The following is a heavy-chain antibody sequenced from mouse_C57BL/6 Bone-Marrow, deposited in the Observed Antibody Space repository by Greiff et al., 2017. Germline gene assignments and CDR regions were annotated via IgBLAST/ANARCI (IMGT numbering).Heavy chain of an antibody. CDR2: INPNNGGN. CDR3: ARVGTEGAFDY. CDR1: GYTFIDYY. V-gene: IGHV1-26*01. D-gene: IGHD4-1*01. J-gene: IGHJ2*01. Sequence: EVQLQQSGPELVKPGASVKISCKASGYTFIDYYMNWVKQSHGKSLEWIGDINPNNGGNSYNQKFKGKATLTVDKSSSTAYMELRRLTSEYSAVYYCARVGTEGAFDYWGQGTTLTVSS.